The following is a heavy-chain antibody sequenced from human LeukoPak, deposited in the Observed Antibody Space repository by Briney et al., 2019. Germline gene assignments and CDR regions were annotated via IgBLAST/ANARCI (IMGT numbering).Heavy chain of an antibody. V-gene: IGHV3-74*01. CDR1: GFTFSSYW. Sequence: PGGSLRLSCAASGFTFSSYWMHWVRQAPGKGLVWVSRINSDGSSTSYADSVKGRFTISRDNAKNTLYLQMNSLRAEDTAVYYCARGSTYSSGWYTGFDYWGQGSLVTVSS. D-gene: IGHD6-19*01. CDR3: ARGSTYSSGWYTGFDY. J-gene: IGHJ4*02. CDR2: INSDGSST.